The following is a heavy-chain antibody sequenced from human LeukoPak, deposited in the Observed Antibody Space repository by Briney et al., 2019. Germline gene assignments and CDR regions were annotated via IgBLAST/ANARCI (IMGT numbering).Heavy chain of an antibody. D-gene: IGHD2-2*01. V-gene: IGHV1-2*02. Sequence: GASVKVSCKASGYTFTGYYMHWVRQAPGQGLEWMGWINPNSGGTNYAQKFQGRVTMTRDTSISTAYMELSRLRSDDTAVYYCARGGRYCSSTSCPGNAFDIWGQGTMVTVSS. CDR1: GYTFTGYY. CDR3: ARGGRYCSSTSCPGNAFDI. J-gene: IGHJ3*02. CDR2: INPNSGGT.